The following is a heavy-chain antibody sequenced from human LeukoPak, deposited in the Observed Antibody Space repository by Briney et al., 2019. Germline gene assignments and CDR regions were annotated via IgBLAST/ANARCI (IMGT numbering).Heavy chain of an antibody. D-gene: IGHD1-26*01. V-gene: IGHV4-28*01. J-gene: IGHJ4*02. CDR3: ARHETGGSYPLKY. Sequence: SETLSLTCAVSGYSISSSNWWGWIRQPPGKGLEWIGYIYYSGSTYYNPSLKSRVTMSVDTSKNQFSLKLSSVTAADTAMYYCARHETGGSYPLKYWGQGLLVTVSS. CDR1: GYSISSSNW. CDR2: IYYSGST.